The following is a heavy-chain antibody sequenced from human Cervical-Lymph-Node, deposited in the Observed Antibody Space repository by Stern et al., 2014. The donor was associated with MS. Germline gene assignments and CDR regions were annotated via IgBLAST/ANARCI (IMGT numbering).Heavy chain of an antibody. D-gene: IGHD5-18*01. J-gene: IGHJ6*02. V-gene: IGHV4-31*03. CDR3: ARGHTYGLPPRYGMDV. Sequence: MQLVESGPRLVKSSQTLSLTCSVSGASIRSPDHYWSWIRQRPGNGLEWIGYVFYSGTTAYNPSLESRTSISVDTSKSQFSLKLWSATAADTAVYFCARGHTYGLPPRYGMDVWGQGSTVIVSS. CDR2: VFYSGTT. CDR1: GASIRSPDHY.